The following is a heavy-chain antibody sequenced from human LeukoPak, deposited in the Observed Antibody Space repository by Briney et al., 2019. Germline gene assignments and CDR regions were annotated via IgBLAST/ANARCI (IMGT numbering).Heavy chain of an antibody. D-gene: IGHD3-3*01. CDR3: ARDKRITISGVALNWFDP. CDR1: GFTFSSYA. V-gene: IGHV3-23*01. J-gene: IGHJ5*02. CDR2: ISGSGGST. Sequence: GGSLRLSCAASGFTFSSYAMSWVRQAPGKGLEWVSAISGSGGSTYYADSVKGRFTISRDNSKSTLYLQMNSLRAEDTAVYYCARDKRITISGVALNWFDPWGQGTLVTVSS.